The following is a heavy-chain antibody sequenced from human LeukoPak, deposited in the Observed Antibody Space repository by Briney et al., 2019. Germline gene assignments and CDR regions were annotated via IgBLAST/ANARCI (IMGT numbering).Heavy chain of an antibody. Sequence: PSETLSLTCTVSGGSSSTYYWSWLRRPPGKGLGGVGYVYFTGSPKYNPSLKTRVTISQDTSKNQFFLNLRSVTAADTAVYYCARGPFPNYYGSGSFELWGQGALVTVSS. D-gene: IGHD3-10*01. V-gene: IGHV4-59*12. CDR1: GGSSSTYY. CDR2: VYFTGSP. J-gene: IGHJ4*02. CDR3: ARGPFPNYYGSGSFEL.